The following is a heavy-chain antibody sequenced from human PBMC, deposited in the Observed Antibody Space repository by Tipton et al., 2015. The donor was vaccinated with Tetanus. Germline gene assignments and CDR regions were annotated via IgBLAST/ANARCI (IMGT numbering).Heavy chain of an antibody. Sequence: TLSLTCTVSGGSISSGGYYWSWIRQHPGKGLEWIGYIYYSGSTYYNPSLKSRVTISVDTSKNQFSLKLSSVTAADTAVYYCARAEERYGSVTPAIHNRFDPWGQGTLVTVSS. CDR1: GGSISSGGYY. D-gene: IGHD3-10*01. CDR3: ARAEERYGSVTPAIHNRFDP. CDR2: IYYSGST. V-gene: IGHV4-31*03. J-gene: IGHJ5*02.